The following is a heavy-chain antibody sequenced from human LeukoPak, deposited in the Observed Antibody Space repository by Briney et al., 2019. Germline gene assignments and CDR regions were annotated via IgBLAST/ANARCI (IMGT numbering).Heavy chain of an antibody. CDR1: GYRFTAYP. Sequence: ASVKVSCKTSGYRFTAYPLHWVRQAPGQGLEWLGWMNPHSGETNNAQKFQGRVTMTRDTSISVAYMQLSSLRSDDTAVYYCARGMDAEAFQNWGQGTLATVSS. CDR3: ARGMDAEAFQN. J-gene: IGHJ1*01. CDR2: MNPHSGET. V-gene: IGHV1-2*02. D-gene: IGHD2-2*03.